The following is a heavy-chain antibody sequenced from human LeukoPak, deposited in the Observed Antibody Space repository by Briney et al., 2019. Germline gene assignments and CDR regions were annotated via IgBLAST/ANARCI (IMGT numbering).Heavy chain of an antibody. D-gene: IGHD6-13*01. CDR2: IYYSGST. V-gene: IGHV4-31*03. J-gene: IGHJ6*02. CDR3: ARDRSRRSSWNNYYYYGMDV. CDR1: GGSISSGGYY. Sequence: SETLSLTCTVSGGSISSGGYYWSWIRQHPGKGLEWIGYIYYSGSTYYNPSLKSRVTISVDTSKNQFSLKLSSVTAADTAVYYCARDRSRRSSWNNYYYYGMDVWGQGTTVTVSS.